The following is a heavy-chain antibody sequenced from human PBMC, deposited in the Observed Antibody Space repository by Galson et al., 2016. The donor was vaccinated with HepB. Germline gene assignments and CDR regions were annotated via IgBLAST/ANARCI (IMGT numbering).Heavy chain of an antibody. CDR1: GFTFEDYA. CDR2: INWNSGVT. J-gene: IGHJ1*01. CDR3: TKDFYSSGPEYFHH. D-gene: IGHD3-22*01. Sequence: SLRLSCAASGFTFEDYAMHWVRQFPGKGLEWVSGINWNSGVTDYADSVKGRFTISRDTAKNSLYLQMNSLRPEDTAFYYCTKDFYSSGPEYFHHWGRGTLVTVSS. V-gene: IGHV3-9*01.